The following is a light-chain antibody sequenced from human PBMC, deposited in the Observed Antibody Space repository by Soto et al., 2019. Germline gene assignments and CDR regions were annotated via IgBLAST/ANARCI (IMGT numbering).Light chain of an antibody. CDR1: SSDVGGYNY. CDR3: SSYPSSSTLYV. CDR2: DVS. V-gene: IGLV2-14*01. Sequence: QSLLTKPSSVSGAPGQSIRISSPRTSSDVGGYNYVSWYQQHPGKAPKLMIYDVSNRPSGVSNRFSGSKSGNTASLTISGLQAEDEADYYCSSYPSSSTLYVFGTGTKSPS. J-gene: IGLJ1*01.